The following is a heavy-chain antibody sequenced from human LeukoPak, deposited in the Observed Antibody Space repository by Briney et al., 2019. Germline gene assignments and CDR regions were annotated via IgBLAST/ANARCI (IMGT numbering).Heavy chain of an antibody. CDR1: GFTFSSYA. CDR3: AKDLVTGSLDY. J-gene: IGHJ4*02. V-gene: IGHV3-23*01. CDR2: ISSSGGST. D-gene: IGHD3-10*01. Sequence: GGSLRLSCAASGFTFSSYAMTWVRQAPGKGLKWVSSISSSGGSTYYADSVRGRFTISRDNSKNTLYLQMNSLRAEDTAIYYCAKDLVTGSLDYWGQGTLVTVSS.